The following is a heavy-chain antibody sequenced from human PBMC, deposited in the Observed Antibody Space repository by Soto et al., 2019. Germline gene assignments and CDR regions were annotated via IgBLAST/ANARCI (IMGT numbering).Heavy chain of an antibody. V-gene: IGHV3-33*01. CDR2: IWYDGSNK. CDR1: GFTFSSYG. J-gene: IGHJ5*02. Sequence: GGSLRLSCAASGFTFSSYGMHWVRQAPGKGLEWVAVIWYDGSNKYYADSVKGRFTISRDNSKNTLYLQMNSLRAEDTAVYYCARDYSKNRNRVSPDNWFDPWGQGTLVTVSS. CDR3: ARDYSKNRNRVSPDNWFDP. D-gene: IGHD2-15*01.